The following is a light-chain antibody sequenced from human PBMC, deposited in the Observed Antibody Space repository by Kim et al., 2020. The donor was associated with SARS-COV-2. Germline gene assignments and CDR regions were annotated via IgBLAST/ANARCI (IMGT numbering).Light chain of an antibody. CDR1: NMGSKS. J-gene: IGLJ2*01. V-gene: IGLV3-21*03. CDR3: QVWDSSSDHPGAV. CDR2: DDS. Sequence: GKTARITCGGNNMGSKSVHWYKQKPGQAPVLGVYDDSDRPSGIPERFSGSNAGNTATLTISRVEAGDEADYYCQVWDSSSDHPGAVFGGGTQLTVL.